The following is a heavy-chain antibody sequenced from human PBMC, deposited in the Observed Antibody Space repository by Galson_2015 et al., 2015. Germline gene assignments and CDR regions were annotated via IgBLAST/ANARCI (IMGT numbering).Heavy chain of an antibody. Sequence: SVKVSCKASGYTFTSYAMHWVRQAPGQRLEWMGWINAGNGNTKYSQKFQGRVTITRDTSASTAYMELSSLRSEDTAVYYCARSLDNIVVVPAPDWAFDIWGQGTMVTVSS. CDR2: INAGNGNT. CDR3: ARSLDNIVVVPAPDWAFDI. J-gene: IGHJ3*02. D-gene: IGHD2-2*01. CDR1: GYTFTSYA. V-gene: IGHV1-3*01.